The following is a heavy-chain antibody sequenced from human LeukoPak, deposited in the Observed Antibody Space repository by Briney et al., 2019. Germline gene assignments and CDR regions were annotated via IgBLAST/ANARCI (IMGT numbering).Heavy chain of an antibody. V-gene: IGHV1-69*13. CDR3: ARRRSSGWLYYYYYMDV. Sequence: ASVKVSCKASGGTFSSYAISWVRQAPGQGLEWMGGIIPIFGTANYAQKFQGRVTITADESTSTAYMELSSLRSEDTAVYYCARRRSSGWLYYYYYMDVWGKGTTVTISS. CDR1: GGTFSSYA. D-gene: IGHD6-19*01. J-gene: IGHJ6*03. CDR2: IIPIFGTA.